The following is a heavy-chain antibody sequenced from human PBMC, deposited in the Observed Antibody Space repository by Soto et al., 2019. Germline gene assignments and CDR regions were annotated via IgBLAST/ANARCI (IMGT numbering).Heavy chain of an antibody. CDR2: IFPRDSDT. J-gene: IGHJ4*02. Sequence: PGESLKISCQASGYTFTSYWIGWVRQVPGKGLEWMGIIFPRDSDTRYSPSFQGQVTISADTSINTAYLQWSSLKASDTAIYYCVRGYNSGWSTNPYYFDYWGQGKLVTVSS. D-gene: IGHD6-19*01. V-gene: IGHV5-51*01. CDR1: GYTFTSYW. CDR3: VRGYNSGWSTNPYYFDY.